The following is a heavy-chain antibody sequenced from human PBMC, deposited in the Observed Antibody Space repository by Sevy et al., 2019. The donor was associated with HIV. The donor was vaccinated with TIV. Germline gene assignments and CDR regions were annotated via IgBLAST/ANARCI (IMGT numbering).Heavy chain of an antibody. Sequence: GGSLRLSCAASGFTFNNYAMHWVRQAPGKGLEWVSLMWYDGSNKFYADSVRGRFTISRDDSKSRLYLQMNSLRAEDTAVYFCARVLHPRGGYALNYYYGLDVWGQGTTVTVSS. CDR3: ARVLHPRGGYALNYYYGLDV. CDR2: MWYDGSNK. V-gene: IGHV3-33*01. D-gene: IGHD2-15*01. CDR1: GFTFNNYA. J-gene: IGHJ6*02.